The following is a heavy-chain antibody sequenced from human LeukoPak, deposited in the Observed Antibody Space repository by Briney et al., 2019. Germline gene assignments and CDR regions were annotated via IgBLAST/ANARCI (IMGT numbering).Heavy chain of an antibody. CDR3: ATRYYDFWSGYYFNY. J-gene: IGHJ4*02. V-gene: IGHV4-34*01. CDR1: GGSFSGYY. Sequence: KPSETLSLTCAVYGGSFSGYYWSWIRQPPGKGLEWIGEINHSGSTNYNPSLKSRVTISVGTSKNQFSLRLSSVTAADTAVYYCATRYYDFWSGYYFNYWGQGTLVTVSS. D-gene: IGHD3-3*01. CDR2: INHSGST.